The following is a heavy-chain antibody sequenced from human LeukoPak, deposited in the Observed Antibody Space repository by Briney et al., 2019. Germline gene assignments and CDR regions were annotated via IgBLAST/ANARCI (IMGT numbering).Heavy chain of an antibody. J-gene: IGHJ4*02. CDR2: IIASGGST. D-gene: IGHD6-13*01. CDR1: EFSFSSYA. Sequence: GGSLRLSCVASEFSFSSYAMNWVRQAPGKGLEWVSGIIASGGSTYYADSVKGRFTISRDNSQNTLYLQMNSLRAEDTAPYYCARQYSTATDYWGQGTLVTVSS. CDR3: ARQYSTATDY. V-gene: IGHV3-23*01.